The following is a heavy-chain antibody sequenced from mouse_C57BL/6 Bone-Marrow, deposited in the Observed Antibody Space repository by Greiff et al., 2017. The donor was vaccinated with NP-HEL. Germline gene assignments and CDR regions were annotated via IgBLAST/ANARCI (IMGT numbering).Heavy chain of an antibody. D-gene: IGHD1-1*01. CDR3: TRELVDYGSSDLYWYFDV. V-gene: IGHV1-15*01. CDR1: GYTFTDYE. CDR2: IDPETGGT. Sequence: QVQLQQSGAELVRPGASVTLSCKASGYTFTDYEMHWVKQTPVHGLEWIGAIDPETGGTAYNQKFKGKAILTADKSSSTAYMELRSLTSEDSAVYYCTRELVDYGSSDLYWYFDVWGTGTTVTVSS. J-gene: IGHJ1*03.